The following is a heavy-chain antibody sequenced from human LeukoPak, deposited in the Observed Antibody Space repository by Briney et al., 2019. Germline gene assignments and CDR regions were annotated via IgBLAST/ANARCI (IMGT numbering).Heavy chain of an antibody. Sequence: GGSLRLSCAASGFTFTTYWMNWVRQAPGKGLEWVANIKQDGSVKYYVDSVKGRFTISRDNAKNTLYLQMNSLRAEDTAVYYCARGYLKALDYWGQGTLVTVSS. CDR2: IKQDGSVK. D-gene: IGHD3-16*02. J-gene: IGHJ4*02. CDR3: ARGYLKALDY. CDR1: GFTFTTYW. V-gene: IGHV3-7*01.